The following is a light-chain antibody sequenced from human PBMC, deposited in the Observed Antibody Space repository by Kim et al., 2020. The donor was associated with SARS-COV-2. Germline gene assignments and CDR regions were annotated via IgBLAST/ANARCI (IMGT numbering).Light chain of an antibody. CDR1: SSDVGGYND. J-gene: IGLJ3*02. V-gene: IGLV2-8*01. CDR3: SSYEGSNNLV. CDR2: EGS. Sequence: GKSVTISRTGTSSDVGGYNDVSWYQQHPGKAPKLMIYEGSKRPSGVPDRFAGCKSGNTDSLTVSGLQDEDEADYYCSSYEGSNNLVFGGGTQLTVL.